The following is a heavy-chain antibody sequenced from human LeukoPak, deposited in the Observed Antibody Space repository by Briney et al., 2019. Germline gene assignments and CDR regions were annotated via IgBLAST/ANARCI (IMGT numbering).Heavy chain of an antibody. CDR2: IPYDGSNK. D-gene: IGHD6-6*01. CDR1: GFTFSSFG. J-gene: IGHJ4*02. CDR3: ATERSRYFDS. Sequence: GGSLRLSCAASGFTFSSFGMHWVRQAPGKGLEWVAFIPYDGSNKYYADSVKGRFTISRDNSKNTLYLQMNSLRPEDTDVSYCATERSRYFDSWGQGILVTVSS. V-gene: IGHV3-30*02.